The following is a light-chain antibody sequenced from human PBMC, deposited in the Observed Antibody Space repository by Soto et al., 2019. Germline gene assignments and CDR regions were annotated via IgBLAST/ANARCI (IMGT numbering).Light chain of an antibody. Sequence: ALAQPASVSGSPGQSITISCTGTSSDIGGYYYVSWYQHHPGKAPKLIIYQVTNRPSGVSHRFSGSKSGNTASLTISGLQAEDEADYYCTSYSSSSTFYVFGTGTKVTVL. CDR1: SSDIGGYYY. V-gene: IGLV2-14*01. CDR2: QVT. J-gene: IGLJ1*01. CDR3: TSYSSSSTFYV.